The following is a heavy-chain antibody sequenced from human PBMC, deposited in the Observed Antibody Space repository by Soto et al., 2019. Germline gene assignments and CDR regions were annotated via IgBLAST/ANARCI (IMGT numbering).Heavy chain of an antibody. D-gene: IGHD2-15*01. CDR1: GGSISSYY. V-gene: IGHV4-59*01. J-gene: IGHJ5*02. CDR3: ARVRDCSGGTCYSWWFDP. CDR2: IYNSGRT. Sequence: QVRLQESGPGLVKPSETLSLTCTVSGGSISSYYWSWIRQPPGKGLEWIGHIYNSGRTSYNSSLKSRVTISVDTSKSQLSLKLSSVTAADTAVYYCARVRDCSGGTCYSWWFDPWGQGTLVTVSS.